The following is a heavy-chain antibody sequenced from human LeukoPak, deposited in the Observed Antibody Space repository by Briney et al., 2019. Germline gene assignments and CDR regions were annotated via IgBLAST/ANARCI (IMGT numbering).Heavy chain of an antibody. V-gene: IGHV4-39*07. CDR2: IYYSGST. J-gene: IGHJ4*02. CDR1: GGSISSSSYY. CDR3: ARGGAGTIFN. D-gene: IGHD1-1*01. Sequence: SETLSLTCTVSGGSISSSSYYWGWIRQPPGKGLEWIGSIYYSGSTYYNPSLKSRVTISVDTSKNQFSLKLTSVTAADTAVYYCARGGAGTIFNWGQGTLVIVSS.